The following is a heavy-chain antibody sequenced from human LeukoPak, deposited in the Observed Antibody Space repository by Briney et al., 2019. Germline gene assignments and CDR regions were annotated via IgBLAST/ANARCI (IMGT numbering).Heavy chain of an antibody. CDR2: ISWDGGST. D-gene: IGHD6-6*01. Sequence: GGSLRLSCAASGFTFDDYAMHWVRQAPGKGLEWVSLISWDGGSTYYADSVKGRFTISRDNSKNSLYLQMNSLRTEDTALYYCAKDLTSSSYYYYGMDVWGQGTTVTASS. V-gene: IGHV3-43*01. J-gene: IGHJ6*02. CDR1: GFTFDDYA. CDR3: AKDLTSSSYYYYGMDV.